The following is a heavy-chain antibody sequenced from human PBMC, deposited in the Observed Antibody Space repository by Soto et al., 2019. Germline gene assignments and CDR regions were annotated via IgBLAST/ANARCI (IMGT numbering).Heavy chain of an antibody. CDR3: ARAFRPTYNTYPMDV. Sequence: GGSLRLSCAASGFTFKNYAMHWSRQAPGTGLEWVAIISYERSENYQAEYVKGRFTDSRDNSKGTLYLQMDSLRTEDTAVYYCARAFRPTYNTYPMDVWGQGTTVTVSS. D-gene: IGHD1-1*01. V-gene: IGHV3-30*03. CDR2: ISYERSEN. J-gene: IGHJ6*02. CDR1: GFTFKNYA.